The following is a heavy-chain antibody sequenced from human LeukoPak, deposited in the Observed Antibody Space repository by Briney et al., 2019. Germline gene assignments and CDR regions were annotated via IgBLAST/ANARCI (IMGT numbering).Heavy chain of an antibody. V-gene: IGHV1-58*01. CDR3: AGSQYSSSWYVY. CDR2: IVVGSGNT. D-gene: IGHD6-13*01. J-gene: IGHJ4*02. Sequence: SVKVSCKASGFTFTSSAVQWVRQARGQRLEWIGWIVVGSGNTNYAQKFQERVTITRDMSTSTAYMELSSLRSEDTAVYYCAGSQYSSSWYVYWGQGTLVTVSS. CDR1: GFTFTSSA.